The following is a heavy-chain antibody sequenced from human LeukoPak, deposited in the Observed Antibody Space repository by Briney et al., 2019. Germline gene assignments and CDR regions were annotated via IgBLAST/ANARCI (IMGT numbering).Heavy chain of an antibody. CDR1: GFTFSSYS. J-gene: IGHJ6*02. D-gene: IGHD2-15*01. Sequence: GGSLRLSCAASGFTFSSYSMNWVRQAPGKGLEWVSSISSSSSYIYYADSVKGRFTISRDNAKNSLYLQMNSLRADDTAVYYCARDLVGRGYCSGGTCFPDYYGMDVWGQGTTVTVSS. V-gene: IGHV3-21*04. CDR2: ISSSSSYI. CDR3: ARDLVGRGYCSGGTCFPDYYGMDV.